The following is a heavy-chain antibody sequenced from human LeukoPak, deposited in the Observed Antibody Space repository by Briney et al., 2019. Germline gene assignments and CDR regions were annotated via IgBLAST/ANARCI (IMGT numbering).Heavy chain of an antibody. Sequence: GGSLRLSCAASGFTFSSYSMNWVRQAPGKGLAWVSSISSSSYIYYADSVKGRFTISRDNAKNSLYLQMNSLRAEDMAVYYCARADYDSSSYYYYGMDVWGQGTTVTVSS. V-gene: IGHV3-21*01. CDR1: GFTFSSYS. CDR2: ISSSSYI. J-gene: IGHJ6*02. D-gene: IGHD3-22*01. CDR3: ARADYDSSSYYYYGMDV.